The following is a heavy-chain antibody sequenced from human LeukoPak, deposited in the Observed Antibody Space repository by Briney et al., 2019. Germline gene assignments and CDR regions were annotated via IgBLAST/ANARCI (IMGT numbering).Heavy chain of an antibody. Sequence: GSLRLSCAASGFTFSSYAMSWVRQAPGKGLEWVSAISGSGGSTYYADSVKGRFTISRDNSKSTLYLQMNSLRAEDTAVYYCAKGPLDRHYYDSSGYYYPVDYWGQGTLVTVSS. CDR2: ISGSGGST. V-gene: IGHV3-23*01. CDR1: GFTFSSYA. D-gene: IGHD3-22*01. J-gene: IGHJ4*02. CDR3: AKGPLDRHYYDSSGYYYPVDY.